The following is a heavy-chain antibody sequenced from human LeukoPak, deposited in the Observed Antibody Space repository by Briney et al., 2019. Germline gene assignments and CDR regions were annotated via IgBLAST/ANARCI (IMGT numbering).Heavy chain of an antibody. CDR3: ARSPPPGATAYGAVDS. CDR1: GGPLNDYL. Sequence: SETLSLTCAVYGGPLNDYLWGWIRQPPGKGLEWIGETDHDGNTNFNPSLKSRVIISVDTSKNQFSLKLTSVTAADTAIYYCARSPPPGATAYGAVDSWGRGSLVTVSS. D-gene: IGHD3-10*01. CDR2: TDHDGNT. V-gene: IGHV4-34*01. J-gene: IGHJ5*01.